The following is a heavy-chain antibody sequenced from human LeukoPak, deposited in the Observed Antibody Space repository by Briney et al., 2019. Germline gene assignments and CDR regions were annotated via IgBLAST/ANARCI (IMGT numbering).Heavy chain of an antibody. J-gene: IGHJ4*02. V-gene: IGHV3-23*01. CDR1: GFTFSDYS. D-gene: IGHD7-27*01. CDR3: AKDILTGDIDY. CDR2: ISKNGNTI. Sequence: PGGSLRLSCAASGFTFSDYSMNWVRQAPGKGLEWVSYISKNGNTIYYADSVKGRFTISRDNSKNTLYLQMNSLRAEDTAVYYCAKDILTGDIDYWGQGTLVTVSS.